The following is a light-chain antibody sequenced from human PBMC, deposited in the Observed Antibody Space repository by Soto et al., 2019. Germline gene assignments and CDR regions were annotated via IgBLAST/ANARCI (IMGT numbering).Light chain of an antibody. J-gene: IGLJ1*01. CDR2: DVS. CDR1: SSDVGGYNY. CDR3: SSYTSSSTYV. Sequence: QSALTQPASVSGSPGQSITISCTGTSSDVGGYNYVSWYQQHPGKAPKFMIYDVSNRPLGVSNRFSGSKSGNTASLTISGLQAEDEGDYYCSSYTSSSTYVFGTGTKVTVL. V-gene: IGLV2-14*01.